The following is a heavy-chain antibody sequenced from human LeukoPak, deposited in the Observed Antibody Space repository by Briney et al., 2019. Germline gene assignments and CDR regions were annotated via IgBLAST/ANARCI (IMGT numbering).Heavy chain of an antibody. CDR2: IYYSGST. D-gene: IGHD4-17*01. CDR1: GGSVSSGSYY. V-gene: IGHV4-61*01. CDR3: ARGPHDYGDYYYYGMDV. Sequence: SETLSLTCTVSGGSVSSGSYYWSWIRQPPGKGLERIGYIYYSGSTNYNPSLKSRVTISVDTSKNQFSLKLSSVTAADTAVYYCARGPHDYGDYYYYGMDVWGQGTTVTVSS. J-gene: IGHJ6*02.